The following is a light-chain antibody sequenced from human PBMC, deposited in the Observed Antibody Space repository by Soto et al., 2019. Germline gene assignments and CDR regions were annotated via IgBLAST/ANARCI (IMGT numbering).Light chain of an antibody. CDR3: SSNGPDF. Sequence: QSVLTQPASVSESPGQSITISWTGTSSGIRDYHSVSWYRQLPGNAAELIMYEVSNRPSGISNRFSGSKSGNTASLTVSGLQAEDEVDYYCSSNGPDFCGTGTKVTVL. V-gene: IGLV2-14*01. CDR1: SSGIRDYHS. CDR2: EVS. J-gene: IGLJ1*01.